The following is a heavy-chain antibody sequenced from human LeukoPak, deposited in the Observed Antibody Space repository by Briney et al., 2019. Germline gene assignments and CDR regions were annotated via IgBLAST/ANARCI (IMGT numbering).Heavy chain of an antibody. J-gene: IGHJ4*02. V-gene: IGHV4-59*05. Sequence: SETLSLTCTVSGGSISSYYWSWIRQPPGKGLEWIGSIYYSGSTYYNPSLKSRVTISVDTSKNQFSLKLSSVTAADTAVYYCARHKPPPQARYYYDSSGYGDIFDYWGQGTLVTVSS. D-gene: IGHD3-22*01. CDR1: GGSISSYY. CDR3: ARHKPPPQARYYYDSSGYGDIFDY. CDR2: IYYSGST.